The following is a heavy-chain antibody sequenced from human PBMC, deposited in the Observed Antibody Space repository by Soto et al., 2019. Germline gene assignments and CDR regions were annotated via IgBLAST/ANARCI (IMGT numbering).Heavy chain of an antibody. Sequence: GGSLRLSCAASGFTFSSYAMSWVRQAPGKGLEWVSAISGSGGSTYYADSVKGRFTISRDNSKNTLYLQMNSLRAEDTAVYYCAKGYYYGSGSYPPSYGMDVWGQGTTVTVSS. D-gene: IGHD3-10*01. J-gene: IGHJ6*02. CDR1: GFTFSSYA. V-gene: IGHV3-23*01. CDR3: AKGYYYGSGSYPPSYGMDV. CDR2: ISGSGGST.